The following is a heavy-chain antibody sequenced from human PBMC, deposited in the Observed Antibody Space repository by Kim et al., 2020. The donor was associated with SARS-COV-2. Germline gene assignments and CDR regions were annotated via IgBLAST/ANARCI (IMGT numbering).Heavy chain of an antibody. CDR3: ARGLGDY. V-gene: IGHV3-74*03. CDR2: MNSDGSIT. D-gene: IGHD6-19*01. Sequence: GGSLRLSCAASGFTFRTYWMHWVRQVPGKGLVWVSRMNSDGSITTYADSVKGRFTISRDNAKNTLYLQMNSLRPEDTAVYYCARGLGDYWGQGSLVTVSS. J-gene: IGHJ4*02. CDR1: GFTFRTYW.